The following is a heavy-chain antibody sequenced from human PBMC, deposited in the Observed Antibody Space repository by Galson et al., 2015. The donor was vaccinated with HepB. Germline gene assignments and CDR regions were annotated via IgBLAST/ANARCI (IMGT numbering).Heavy chain of an antibody. CDR3: ARGKDTFGGVIAFDY. J-gene: IGHJ4*02. V-gene: IGHV3-48*02. Sequence: SLRLSCAASGFTFSSYSMNWVRQAPGKGLEWVSYISSSSSTIYYADSVKGRFTISRDNAKNSLYLQMNSLRDEDTAVYYCARGKDTFGGVIAFDYWGQGTLVTVSS. D-gene: IGHD3-16*02. CDR1: GFTFSSYS. CDR2: ISSSSSTI.